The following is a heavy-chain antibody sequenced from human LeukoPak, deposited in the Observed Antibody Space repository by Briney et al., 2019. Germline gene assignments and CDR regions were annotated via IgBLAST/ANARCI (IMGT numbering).Heavy chain of an antibody. D-gene: IGHD6-13*01. V-gene: IGHV3-23*01. CDR1: GFTFSSFA. CDR2: ISGSGGNT. J-gene: IGHJ4*02. Sequence: EGSLRLSCAASGFTFSSFAMSWVRQAPGKGLEWVSVISGSGGNTYYADSVKGRFTISRDNSKNTLYLQMNSLRAEDTAVYYCAKGRARIAAASDYWGQGTLVTVSS. CDR3: AKGRARIAAASDY.